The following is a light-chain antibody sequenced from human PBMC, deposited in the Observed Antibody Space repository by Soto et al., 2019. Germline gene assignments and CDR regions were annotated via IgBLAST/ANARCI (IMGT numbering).Light chain of an antibody. CDR1: QDISNY. Sequence: DIQMTQSPSSLSASVGDRVTITCQASQDISNYLNWYQQKPGKARKLLIFDASNLETGVPSRFSGSGSGTHFTFTISSLQPEDIATYYCQQYDNLPLTFGQGTRLEIK. CDR2: DAS. CDR3: QQYDNLPLT. V-gene: IGKV1-33*01. J-gene: IGKJ5*01.